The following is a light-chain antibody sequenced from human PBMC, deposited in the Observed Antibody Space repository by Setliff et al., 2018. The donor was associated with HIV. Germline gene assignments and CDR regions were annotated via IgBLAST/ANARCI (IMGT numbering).Light chain of an antibody. V-gene: IGKV3D-20*01. Sequence: EIVLTQSPGTLSLSPGERATLSCRASESISKYHLAWYQQKPGLAPRLLIYETSIRYTGIPDRFRGSGSGTDFTLTINRLEPEDSAVYYCQQYEYSPFFGGGTKVDIK. CDR1: ESISKYH. CDR3: QQYEYSPF. CDR2: ETS. J-gene: IGKJ4*01.